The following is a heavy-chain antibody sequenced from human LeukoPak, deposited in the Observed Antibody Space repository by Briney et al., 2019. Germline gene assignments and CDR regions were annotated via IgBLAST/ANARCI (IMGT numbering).Heavy chain of an antibody. J-gene: IGHJ4*02. V-gene: IGHV4-61*08. CDR1: GGSISSGVYY. D-gene: IGHD5-18*01. CDR3: ARDRGYSYGYGTYYFDY. CDR2: IYYSGST. Sequence: SETLSLTCTVSGGSISSGVYYWTWIRQPPGKGLEWIGYIYYSGSTNYNPSLKSRVTISVDTSKNQFSLKLSSVTAADTAVYYCARDRGYSYGYGTYYFDYWGQGTLVTVSS.